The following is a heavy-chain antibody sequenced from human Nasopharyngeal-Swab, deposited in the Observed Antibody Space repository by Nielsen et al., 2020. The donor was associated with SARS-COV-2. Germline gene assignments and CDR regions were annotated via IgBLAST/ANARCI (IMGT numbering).Heavy chain of an antibody. D-gene: IGHD6-13*01. CDR2: ISNGGGTT. CDR1: GFTFRNYA. V-gene: IGHV3-23*01. CDR3: AKVFTAATGSYFDF. J-gene: IGHJ4*02. Sequence: GESLKISCAASGFTFRNYAMSWVRQAPGKGLEWVSGISNGGGTTHNADSVRGRFTISRDNSKNTLYLRMNSLRAEDTATYYCAKVFTAATGSYFDFWGQGTLVTVSS.